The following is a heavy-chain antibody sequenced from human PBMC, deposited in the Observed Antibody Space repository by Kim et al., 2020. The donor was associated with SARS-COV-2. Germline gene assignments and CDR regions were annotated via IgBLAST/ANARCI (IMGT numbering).Heavy chain of an antibody. V-gene: IGHV3-21*01. Sequence: GGSLRLSCAASGFTFSSYSMNWVRQAPGKGLEWVSSISSSSSYIYYADSVKGRFTISRDNAKNSLYLQMNSLRAEDTAVYYCPRGDWGYDILTGYFVFDYWGQGTLVTVSS. J-gene: IGHJ4*02. CDR1: GFTFSSYS. CDR3: PRGDWGYDILTGYFVFDY. D-gene: IGHD3-9*01. CDR2: ISSSSSYI.